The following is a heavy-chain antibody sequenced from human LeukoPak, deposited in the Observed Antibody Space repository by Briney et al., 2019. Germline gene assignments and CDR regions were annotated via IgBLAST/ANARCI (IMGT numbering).Heavy chain of an antibody. CDR1: GGSISSYY. D-gene: IGHD6-13*01. Sequence: SETLSLTCTVSGGSISSYYWSWIRQPAGQGLEWIGRIYTNADTKYNPSLESRVTMSVDTSKNQLSLKVRSVTAADTAVYYCARAAAAAGGQYFDYWGQGTVVTVSS. J-gene: IGHJ4*02. CDR3: ARAAAAAGGQYFDY. V-gene: IGHV4-4*07. CDR2: IYTNADT.